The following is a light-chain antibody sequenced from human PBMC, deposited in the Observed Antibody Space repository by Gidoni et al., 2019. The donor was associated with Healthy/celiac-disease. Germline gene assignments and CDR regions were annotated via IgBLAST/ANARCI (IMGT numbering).Light chain of an antibody. CDR1: QSVTTY. J-gene: IGKJ2*01. CDR3: QQYNNWPYT. CDR2: GSS. V-gene: IGKV3-15*01. Sequence: EIVMTQSPVSLSVSPGERATLSCRASQSVTTYLAWYQQKPGQAPRLLIYGSSTRATGISARFSGSGSGTEFSLTISSLQSEDFAVYDCQQYNNWPYTFGQGTKLEI.